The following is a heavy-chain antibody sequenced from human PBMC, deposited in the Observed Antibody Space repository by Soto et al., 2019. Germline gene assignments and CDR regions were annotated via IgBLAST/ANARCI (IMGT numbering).Heavy chain of an antibody. CDR1: GFTVRSYG. CDR2: IWYDGSNK. V-gene: IGHV3-33*01. J-gene: IGHJ3*01. CDR3: ARPEITGIFHPFDV. Sequence: QGQLVESGGGVVQPGTSLRLSCAASGFTVRSYGMHWVRQAPGKGLEWVAAIWYDGSNKYYSDSVEGRFTISRDNSKNMSYLHMHRPRAEDTAVYYCARPEITGIFHPFDVWGYGLLVTVSS. D-gene: IGHD2-8*02.